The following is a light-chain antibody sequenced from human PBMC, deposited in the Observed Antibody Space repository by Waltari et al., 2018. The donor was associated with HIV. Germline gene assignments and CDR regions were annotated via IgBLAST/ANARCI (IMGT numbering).Light chain of an antibody. Sequence: QSVLTQPPSASGTPGQRVTISCSGSSSNIGSNTVNWYQQLPGRAPKLLIDSNNQGPSGVPDRFSGSKSGTSASLAISGLQSEDEADYYCAAWDDSLNAVVFGGGTKLTVL. J-gene: IGLJ2*01. CDR2: SNN. CDR3: AAWDDSLNAVV. CDR1: SSNIGSNT. V-gene: IGLV1-44*01.